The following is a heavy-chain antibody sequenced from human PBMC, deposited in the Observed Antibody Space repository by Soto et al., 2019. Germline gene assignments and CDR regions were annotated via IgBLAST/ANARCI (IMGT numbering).Heavy chain of an antibody. CDR2: INHSGST. D-gene: IGHD3-3*01. J-gene: IGHJ5*02. CDR3: ARDPRAIFGVDFDP. V-gene: IGHV4-34*01. Sequence: SETLSLTCAVYGGSFSGYYWSWIRQPPGKGLEWIGEINHSGSTNYNPSLKSRVTISVDTSKNQFSLKLSSVTAADTAVYYCARDPRAIFGVDFDPWGQGTLVTVSS. CDR1: GGSFSGYY.